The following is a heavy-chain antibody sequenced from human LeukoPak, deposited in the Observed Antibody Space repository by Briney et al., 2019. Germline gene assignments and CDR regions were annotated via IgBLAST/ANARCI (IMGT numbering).Heavy chain of an antibody. V-gene: IGHV1-8*02. CDR3: ARGVWVRGAYSY. Sequence: ASVKVSCKASGYTFTIYGISWVRQAPGQGLEWMGWMNPNSGNTGYAQKFQGRVTMTRNTSISTAYMELSSLRSEDTAVYYCARGVWVRGAYSYWGQGTLVTVSS. CDR1: GYTFTIYG. J-gene: IGHJ4*02. CDR2: MNPNSGNT. D-gene: IGHD3-10*01.